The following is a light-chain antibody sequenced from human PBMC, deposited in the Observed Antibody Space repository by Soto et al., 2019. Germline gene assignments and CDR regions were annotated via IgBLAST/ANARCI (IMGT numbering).Light chain of an antibody. J-gene: IGLJ7*01. Sequence: QAVVTQPPSASRTPGQRVTISCSGSSSNIGNFYVYWYQQLPGTAPNLLIYKNNQRPLGVPDRFSGSKSGTSASLAISGLRSEDEADYYCAAWDDSLSGPGVFGGGTQLTVL. CDR3: AAWDDSLSGPGV. V-gene: IGLV1-47*01. CDR2: KNN. CDR1: SSNIGNFY.